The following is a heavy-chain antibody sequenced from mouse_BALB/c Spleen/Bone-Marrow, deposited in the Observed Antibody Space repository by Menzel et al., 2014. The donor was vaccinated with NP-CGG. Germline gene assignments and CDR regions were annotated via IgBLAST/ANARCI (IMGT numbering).Heavy chain of an antibody. Sequence: EVQRVESGPELVKPGASVKVSCKASGYAFTSYNMYWVKQSHGKSLEWMGYIDPYSGGTSYNQKFKAKATLTVDKSSSTAYMHLNSLTSEDSAVYYCARNLGYGYFDYWGQGTTLTVSS. D-gene: IGHD3-1*01. CDR1: GYAFTSYN. CDR3: ARNLGYGYFDY. CDR2: IDPYSGGT. V-gene: IGHV1S135*01. J-gene: IGHJ2*01.